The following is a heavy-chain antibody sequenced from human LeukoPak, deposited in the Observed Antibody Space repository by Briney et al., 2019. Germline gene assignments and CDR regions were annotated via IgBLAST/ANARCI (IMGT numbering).Heavy chain of an antibody. CDR3: ARAVKMGDHGWFDP. CDR2: IIPIFGTA. J-gene: IGHJ5*02. CDR1: GGTFSSYA. Sequence: SVKVSCKASGGTFSSYAISWVRQAPGQGLEWMGGIIPIFGTANYAQKFQGRVTITTDESTGTAYMELSSLRSGDTAVYYCARAVKMGDHGWFDPWGQGTLVTVSS. V-gene: IGHV1-69*05. D-gene: IGHD5-24*01.